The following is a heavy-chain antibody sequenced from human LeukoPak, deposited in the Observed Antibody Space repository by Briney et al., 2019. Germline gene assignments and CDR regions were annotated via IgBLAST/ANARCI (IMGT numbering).Heavy chain of an antibody. J-gene: IGHJ4*02. CDR1: GFSFRNYG. D-gene: IGHD1-26*01. V-gene: IGHV3-33*01. CDR3: ARDLLVVGATSGAFDH. Sequence: GGSLRLSCAASGFSFRNYGMHWVRQAPGKGPEWVAVIWYDGTNRYYADSVKGRFTISRDSSKNTLYLEMNSLRTEDTAVYYCARDLLVVGATSGAFDHWGQGALVTVSS. CDR2: IWYDGTNR.